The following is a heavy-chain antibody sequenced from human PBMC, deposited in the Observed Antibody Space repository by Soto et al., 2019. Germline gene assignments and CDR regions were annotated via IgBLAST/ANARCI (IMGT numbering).Heavy chain of an antibody. CDR2: ISYDGSNK. Sequence: GGSLRLSCAASGFTFSSYAMHWVRQAPGKGLEWVAVISYDGSNKYYADSVKGRFTISRDNSKNTLYLQMNSLRAEDTAVYYCARGYSSSWWAWYYYGMDVWGQGTTVTVSS. CDR1: GFTFSSYA. D-gene: IGHD6-13*01. V-gene: IGHV3-30-3*01. J-gene: IGHJ6*02. CDR3: ARGYSSSWWAWYYYGMDV.